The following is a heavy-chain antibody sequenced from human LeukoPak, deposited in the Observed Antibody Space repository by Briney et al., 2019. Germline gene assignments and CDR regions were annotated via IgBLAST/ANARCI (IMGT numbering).Heavy chain of an antibody. Sequence: ETLSLTCTVSGGSISSYYWSWIRQPPGKGLEWIGYIYYSGSTNYNPSLKSRVTISVDTSKNQFSLKLSSVTAADTAVYYCAREGYYDSSGYPTFDYWGQGTLVTLSS. CDR1: GGSISSYY. CDR3: AREGYYDSSGYPTFDY. V-gene: IGHV4-59*01. D-gene: IGHD3-22*01. CDR2: IYYSGST. J-gene: IGHJ4*02.